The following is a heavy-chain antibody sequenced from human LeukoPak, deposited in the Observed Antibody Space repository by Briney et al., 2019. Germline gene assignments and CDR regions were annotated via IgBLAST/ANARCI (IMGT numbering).Heavy chain of an antibody. D-gene: IGHD2-2*01. V-gene: IGHV4-39*01. CDR1: GGSSSSSRYY. J-gene: IGHJ5*02. CDR3: ARHPYQLLWLSWFDP. CDR2: IYYSGST. Sequence: PSETLSLTCTVSGGSSSSSRYYWGWIRQPPGKGLEWIGSIYYSGSTYYNPSLKSRVTISVDTSKNQFSLKLGSVTAADTAVYYCARHPYQLLWLSWFDPWGQGTLVTVSS.